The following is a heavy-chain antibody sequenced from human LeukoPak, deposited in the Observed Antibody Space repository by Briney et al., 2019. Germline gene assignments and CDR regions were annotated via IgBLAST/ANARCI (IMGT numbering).Heavy chain of an antibody. CDR3: ARRGSGGRSFDI. V-gene: IGHV4-61*01. Sequence: ASEPLSLTCTVSGRSVSSGSYYWTWIRQPPGKGLEWIGYISYSGSTTYNPSLKSRVTISVDTSKLQFSLNLSCVAAADTAVYYCARRGSGGRSFDIWGQGTMVTVSS. J-gene: IGHJ3*02. D-gene: IGHD2-15*01. CDR1: GRSVSSGSYY. CDR2: ISYSGST.